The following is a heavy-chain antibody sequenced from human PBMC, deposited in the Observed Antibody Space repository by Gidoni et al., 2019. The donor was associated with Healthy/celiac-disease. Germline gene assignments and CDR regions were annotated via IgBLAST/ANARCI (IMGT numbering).Heavy chain of an antibody. D-gene: IGHD3-16*01. CDR1: GFTFSNAW. V-gene: IGHV3-15*01. CDR2: IKSKTEGGTT. Sequence: EVQLVESGGGLVTPGGALRLSCAASGFTFSNAWMSWVRQAPGKGVEWVGRIKSKTEGGTTDYAAPVKGRFTISRDDSKNTLYLQMNSLKTEDTAVYYCTTGMIHWGQGTLVTVSS. J-gene: IGHJ4*02. CDR3: TTGMIH.